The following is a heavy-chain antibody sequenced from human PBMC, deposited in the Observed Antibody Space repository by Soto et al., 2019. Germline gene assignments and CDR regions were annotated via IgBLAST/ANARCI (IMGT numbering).Heavy chain of an antibody. CDR3: ARQVENYFYYMDV. J-gene: IGHJ6*03. CDR2: IYYSGNT. CDR1: GGSIGGYY. V-gene: IGHV4-59*08. Sequence: SETLSLTCSVSGGSIGGYYGSWIRQPPGKGLEWIGYIYYSGNTNYNPFLKSRVTISVDTSMNQFSLKLSSVTAADTAVYYCARQVENYFYYMDVWGKGTTVTVSS.